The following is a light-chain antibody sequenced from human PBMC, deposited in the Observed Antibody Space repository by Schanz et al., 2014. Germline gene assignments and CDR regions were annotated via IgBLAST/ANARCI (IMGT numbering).Light chain of an antibody. CDR3: HQYYSTPLT. CDR1: QSVHRNY. Sequence: EIVLTQSPGTLSLSPGERATLSCRASQSVHRNYLAWHQQKPGQAPRLLIYGASTRATGIPARFSGSGSGTDFTLTISSLQAEDVAVYYCHQYYSTPLTFGGGTKVEIK. V-gene: IGKV3-20*01. CDR2: GAS. J-gene: IGKJ4*01.